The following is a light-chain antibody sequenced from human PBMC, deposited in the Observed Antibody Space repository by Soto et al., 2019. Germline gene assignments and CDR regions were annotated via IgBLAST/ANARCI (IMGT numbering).Light chain of an antibody. Sequence: EIVMTQSPATLSVSPGERATLSCRASQSVGSNLAWYQQIPGQAPRLLIYGASTRATGIPARFSGSGSGTEFTLTITSLQSEDFALYYCQQYNDWPPLTFGQGTKVDIK. V-gene: IGKV3-15*01. J-gene: IGKJ1*01. CDR3: QQYNDWPPLT. CDR2: GAS. CDR1: QSVGSN.